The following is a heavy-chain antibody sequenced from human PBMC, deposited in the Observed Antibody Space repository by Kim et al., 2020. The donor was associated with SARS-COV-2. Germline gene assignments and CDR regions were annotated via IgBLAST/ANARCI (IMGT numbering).Heavy chain of an antibody. Sequence: SETLSLTCTVSGGSISSYYWSWIRQPPGKGLEWIGYIYYSGSTNYNPSLKSRVTISVDTSKNQFSLKLSSVTAADTAVYYCARGRGRKEAVAVNTKTYNWFDPWGQGTLVTVSS. CDR2: IYYSGST. V-gene: IGHV4-59*01. CDR1: GGSISSYY. CDR3: ARGRGRKEAVAVNTKTYNWFDP. D-gene: IGHD6-19*01. J-gene: IGHJ5*02.